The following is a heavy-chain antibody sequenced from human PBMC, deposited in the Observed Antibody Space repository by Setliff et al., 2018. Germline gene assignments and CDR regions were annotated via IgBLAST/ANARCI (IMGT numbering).Heavy chain of an antibody. J-gene: IGHJ5*02. Sequence: ASVKVSCKASGYPLTAYYIHWVRQAPGQGLEWMGWISPHTGVTNPAQKFQGRVTMTRDTSISTAYMELSSLRSDDTAVYYCARAPLMVVVPPDAHRFDPWGQGTLVTVSS. CDR3: ARAPLMVVVPPDAHRFDP. V-gene: IGHV1-2*02. CDR2: ISPHTGVT. CDR1: GYPLTAYY. D-gene: IGHD2-2*01.